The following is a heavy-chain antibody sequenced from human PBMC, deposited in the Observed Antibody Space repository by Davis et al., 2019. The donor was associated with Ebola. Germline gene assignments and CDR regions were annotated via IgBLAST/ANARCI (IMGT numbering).Heavy chain of an antibody. CDR1: GFTFSNAW. J-gene: IGHJ4*02. Sequence: PGGSLRLSCAASGFTFSNAWMSWVRQAPGKGLEWVGRIKSKTDGGTTDYAAPVKGRFTISRDNSKNTLYLQMNSLRAEDTAVYYCARAYSSSWEGPGYWGQGTLVTVSS. V-gene: IGHV3-15*01. CDR3: ARAYSSSWEGPGY. D-gene: IGHD6-13*01. CDR2: IKSKTDGGTT.